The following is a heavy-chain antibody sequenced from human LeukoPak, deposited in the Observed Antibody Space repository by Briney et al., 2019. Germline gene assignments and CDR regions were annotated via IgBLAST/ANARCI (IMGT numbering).Heavy chain of an antibody. V-gene: IGHV4-39*07. CDR3: ARVDSSSWYFFDY. CDR1: GGSISSSSYY. J-gene: IGHJ4*02. CDR2: IYYSGST. Sequence: KPSGTLSLTCTVSGGSISSSSYYWGWIRQPPGNGLEWIGSIYYSGSTYYNPSLKSRVTISVDTSKNQFSLKLSSVTAADTAVYYCARVDSSSWYFFDYWGQGTLVTVSS. D-gene: IGHD6-13*01.